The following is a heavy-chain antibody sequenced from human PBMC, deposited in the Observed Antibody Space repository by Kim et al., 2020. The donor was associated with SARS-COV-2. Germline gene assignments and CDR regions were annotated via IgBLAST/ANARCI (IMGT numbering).Heavy chain of an antibody. V-gene: IGHV3-21*04. D-gene: IGHD6-13*01. CDR1: GFTFSSYS. Sequence: GGSLRLSCAASGFTFSSYSMNWVRQAPGKGLEWVSSISSSSSYIYYADSVKGRFTISRDNAKNSLYLQMNSLRAEDTAVYYCARESGVEQQLTPDYWGQGTLVTVSS. CDR3: ARESGVEQQLTPDY. CDR2: ISSSSSYI. J-gene: IGHJ4*02.